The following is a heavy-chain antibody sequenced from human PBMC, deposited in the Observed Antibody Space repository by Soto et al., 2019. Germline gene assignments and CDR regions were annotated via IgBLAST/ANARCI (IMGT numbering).Heavy chain of an antibody. D-gene: IGHD5-18*01. V-gene: IGHV1-46*01. CDR2: INPSGGST. CDR3: ARGRRGYSYGTGYYYYYYGMDV. Sequence: ASVEVSCKASGYTFTSYYMHWVRQAPGQGLEWMGIINPSGGSTSYAQKFQGRVTMTRDTSTSTVYMELSSLRSEDTAVYYCARGRRGYSYGTGYYYYYYGMDVWGQGTTVTVSS. CDR1: GYTFTSYY. J-gene: IGHJ6*02.